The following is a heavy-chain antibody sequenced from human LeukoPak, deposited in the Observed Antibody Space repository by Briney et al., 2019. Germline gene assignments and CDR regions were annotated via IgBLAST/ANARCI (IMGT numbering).Heavy chain of an antibody. CDR2: IGYKGDT. D-gene: IGHD3-22*01. V-gene: IGHV1-18*01. Sequence: ASVKVSCKASGYTFQTYGFSWVRQAPGQGLEWMGWIGYKGDTNYEDNFKGRGTMTIDTYTRTAYLELRSLKSDDTAVYYCARDQLYFFDSSGFDFWGQGTLVTVSS. J-gene: IGHJ4*02. CDR1: GYTFQTYG. CDR3: ARDQLYFFDSSGFDF.